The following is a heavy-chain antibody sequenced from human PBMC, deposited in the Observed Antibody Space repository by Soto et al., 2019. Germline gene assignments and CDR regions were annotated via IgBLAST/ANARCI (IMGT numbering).Heavy chain of an antibody. CDR3: ASLNKGRDNY. CDR2: IYYSGST. J-gene: IGHJ4*02. V-gene: IGHV4-39*01. D-gene: IGHD2-15*01. CDR1: GGSISSSSYY. Sequence: SETLSLTCTVSGGSISSSSYYWGWIRQPPGKGLEWIGSIYYSGSTYYNPSLKSRVTISVDTSKNQFSLKLSSVTAADTAVYYCASLNKGRDNYWGQGTLVTVSS.